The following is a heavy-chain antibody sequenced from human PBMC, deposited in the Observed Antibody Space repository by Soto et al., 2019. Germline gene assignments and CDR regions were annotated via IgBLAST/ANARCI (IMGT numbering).Heavy chain of an antibody. V-gene: IGHV4-59*08. CDR2: IYYSGST. CDR3: ARLGAQEIDP. CDR1: GGSISSYY. J-gene: IGHJ5*02. Sequence: SETLSLTCTVSGGSISSYYWSWIRQPPGKGLELIGYIYYSGSTNYNPSLKSRVTISVDTSKNQFSLKLSSVTAADTAVYYCARLGAQEIDPWGQGTLVTRLL. D-gene: IGHD3-16*01.